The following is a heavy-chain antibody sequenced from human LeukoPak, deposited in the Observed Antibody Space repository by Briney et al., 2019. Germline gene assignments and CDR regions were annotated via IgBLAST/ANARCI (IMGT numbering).Heavy chain of an antibody. D-gene: IGHD3-22*01. Sequence: SVKVSCKASGGTFSSYAISWVRQAPGQGLEWMGRIIPILGIANYAQKFQGRVTITADKSTSTAYMELSSLRSEDTAVYYCAREKDDYYDSSGYYYYWGQGTLVTVSS. CDR3: AREKDDYYDSSGYYYY. CDR2: IIPILGIA. CDR1: GGTFSSYA. J-gene: IGHJ4*02. V-gene: IGHV1-69*04.